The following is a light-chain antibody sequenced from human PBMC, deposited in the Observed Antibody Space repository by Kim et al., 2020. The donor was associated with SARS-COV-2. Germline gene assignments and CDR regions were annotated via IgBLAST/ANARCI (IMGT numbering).Light chain of an antibody. V-gene: IGKV1-39*01. CDR2: AAS. J-gene: IGKJ1*01. Sequence: DIQLTQSPSSLSASVGDRVTLSCRASQSISRYQNWYQLKPGKAPQLLIFAASNLQSGVPSRFSGSGSGTDFTLTISGLHPEDFATYYCQQSYIDPGFGQGTKVDIK. CDR1: QSISRY. CDR3: QQSYIDPG.